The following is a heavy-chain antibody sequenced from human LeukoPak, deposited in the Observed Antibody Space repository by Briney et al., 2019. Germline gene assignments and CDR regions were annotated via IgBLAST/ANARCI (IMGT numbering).Heavy chain of an antibody. CDR2: ISSKSTYI. V-gene: IGHV3-21*01. Sequence: GGSLRLSCVASGFDFNYYDMNWVRQAPGKGLEWVSSISSKSTYIDSADSTKGRFTNSRDNANNSVFLQMSSLRPEDTAVYYCARRGGLSSGRGFDHWGQGTLVTVSS. D-gene: IGHD3-16*01. CDR3: ARRGGLSSGRGFDH. J-gene: IGHJ4*02. CDR1: GFDFNYYD.